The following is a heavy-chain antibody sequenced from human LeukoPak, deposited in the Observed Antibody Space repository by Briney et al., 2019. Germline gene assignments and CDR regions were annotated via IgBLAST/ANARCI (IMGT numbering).Heavy chain of an antibody. D-gene: IGHD3-9*01. CDR2: INPNSGGT. CDR1: GYTFTGYY. CDR3: ARSPHILTGENFDY. J-gene: IGHJ4*02. V-gene: IGHV1-2*02. Sequence: ASVKVSCKASGYTFTGYYMHWVRQAPGQGLEWMGWINPNSGGTNYAQKFQGRVSMTRDTSINTAYMQLSRLRSDDTAVYYCARSPHILTGENFDYWGQGTLLTVSS.